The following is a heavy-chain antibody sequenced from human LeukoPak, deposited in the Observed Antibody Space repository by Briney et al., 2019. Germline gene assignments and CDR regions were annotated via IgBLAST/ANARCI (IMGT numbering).Heavy chain of an antibody. V-gene: IGHV3-21*01. CDR2: ISSGSSYI. J-gene: IGHJ4*02. D-gene: IGHD1-7*01. CDR3: ASERYNWNYAFDY. Sequence: GGSLRLSCAASGLTFSSSSMNWVRQAPGKGLEWVSSISSGSSYIYYADPLKGRFTVSRDHAKNSLYLQMNSLRAEDTAVYYCASERYNWNYAFDYWGQGILVTVSS. CDR1: GLTFSSSS.